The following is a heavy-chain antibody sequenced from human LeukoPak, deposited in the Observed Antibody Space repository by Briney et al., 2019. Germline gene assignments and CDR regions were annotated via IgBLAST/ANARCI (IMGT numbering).Heavy chain of an antibody. CDR3: ARDPTP. V-gene: IGHV3-11*04. CDR1: GFTFSDYY. Sequence: GGSLGLSCAASGFTFSDYYMAWVRQAPGKGLEWVSYISDSGTTRYYTDSVRGRFAISRDNAKNSLFLQMNSLRAEDTAVYYCARDPTPWGQGTLVTVSS. J-gene: IGHJ5*02. CDR2: ISDSGTTR.